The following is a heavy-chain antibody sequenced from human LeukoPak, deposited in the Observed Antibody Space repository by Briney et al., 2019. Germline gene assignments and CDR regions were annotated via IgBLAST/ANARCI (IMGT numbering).Heavy chain of an antibody. J-gene: IGHJ5*02. D-gene: IGHD4-17*01. Sequence: SETLSLTCTVSGGSINNYYWSWIRQPPKKGLEWIGYVFDSGSTNYNPSLKSQDTISEDTSKNQFSLKLSSVTAADTAVYYCARDPPYGDYPNWFDPWGQGTLVTVSS. CDR1: GGSINNYY. V-gene: IGHV4-59*12. CDR2: VFDSGST. CDR3: ARDPPYGDYPNWFDP.